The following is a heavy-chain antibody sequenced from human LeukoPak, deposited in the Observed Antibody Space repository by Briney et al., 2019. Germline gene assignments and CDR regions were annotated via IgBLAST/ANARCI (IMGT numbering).Heavy chain of an antibody. CDR1: GGSIIVAAYS. D-gene: IGHD1-26*01. J-gene: IGHJ5*02. V-gene: IGHV3-11*05. CDR3: ARGGHGAADQ. CDR2: ISPSTTHT. Sequence: LSLTCAVSGGSIIVAAYSWSWIRQPPGKGLEWLSYISPSTTHTSYADSVKGRFTISRDNAKNLLYLQMNSLRAEDTAVYYCARGGHGAADQWGQGTLVTVSS.